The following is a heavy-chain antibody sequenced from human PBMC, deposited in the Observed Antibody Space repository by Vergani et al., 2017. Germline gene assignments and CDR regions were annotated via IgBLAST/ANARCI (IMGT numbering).Heavy chain of an antibody. CDR2: IYPSGGT. CDR3: ARASDFYDSSGHYPPFDF. Sequence: QVQLVQSGAEVKKPGASVQVSCKASGYTFTSYDMHWVRQAPGQGLEWMGKIYPSGGTNYAQKFQGRVTMTKDTSTSTVDMELSSLRSEDTAVYYCARASDFYDSSGHYPPFDFWGKGTLVTVPS. J-gene: IGHJ4*02. CDR1: GYTFTSYD. D-gene: IGHD3-22*01. V-gene: IGHV1-46*01.